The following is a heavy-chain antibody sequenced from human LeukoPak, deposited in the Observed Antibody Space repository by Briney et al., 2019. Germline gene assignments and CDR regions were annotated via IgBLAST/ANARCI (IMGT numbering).Heavy chain of an antibody. V-gene: IGHV3-23*01. CDR3: AKTFHNVDTVATIQRAYYYYGMDV. CDR1: GFTFSSYA. Sequence: PGGSLRLSCAASGFTFSSYAMSWVRQAPGKGLEWVSAISGSGGSTYYADSVKGRFTISRDNSKNTLYLQMNSLRAEDTAVYYCAKTFHNVDTVATIQRAYYYYGMDVWGQGTTVTVSS. D-gene: IGHD5-12*01. CDR2: ISGSGGST. J-gene: IGHJ6*02.